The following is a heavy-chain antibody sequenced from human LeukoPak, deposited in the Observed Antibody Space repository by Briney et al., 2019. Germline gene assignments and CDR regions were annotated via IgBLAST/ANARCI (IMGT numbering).Heavy chain of an antibody. J-gene: IGHJ5*02. D-gene: IGHD3-3*01. Sequence: SVNVSCKASGGTSSSYAISWVRQAPGQGLEWMGGIIPIFGTANYAQKFQGRVTITADESTSPAYMELSSLRSEDTAVYYCARAGPLNYDFWSGYYVNWFDPWGQGTLVTVSS. CDR2: IIPIFGTA. CDR3: ARAGPLNYDFWSGYYVNWFDP. CDR1: GGTSSSYA. V-gene: IGHV1-69*13.